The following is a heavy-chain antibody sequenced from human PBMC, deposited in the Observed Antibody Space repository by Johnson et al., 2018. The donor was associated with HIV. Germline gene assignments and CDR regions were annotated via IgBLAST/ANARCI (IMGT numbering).Heavy chain of an antibody. D-gene: IGHD6-19*01. J-gene: IGHJ3*01. Sequence: QVQLVESGGGVVQPGGSLRLSCAASGFTFSNYGMHWVRQAPGKGLEWVAFIAHDGSINHYADSVKGRFTMSRDNSKNSLYWQMNSLRPSDMAFYYCAKDDKVGVWYSDAFDVWGQGTMVTVSS. CDR3: AKDDKVGVWYSDAFDV. CDR1: GFTFSNYG. CDR2: IAHDGSIN. V-gene: IGHV3-30*02.